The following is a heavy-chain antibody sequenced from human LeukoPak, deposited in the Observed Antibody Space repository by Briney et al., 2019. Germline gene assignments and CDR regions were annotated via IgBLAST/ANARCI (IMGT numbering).Heavy chain of an antibody. Sequence: GGSMRLSCAAYGLTFSTYGMHWVRQAPGKGLEWVAFMRYDGGIKRYADSVKGRFTISRDNAKNALYLQMNSLRAEDTAVYYCAELGITMIGGVWGKGTTVTISS. CDR2: MRYDGGIK. CDR3: AELGITMIGGV. J-gene: IGHJ6*04. CDR1: GLTFSTYG. D-gene: IGHD3-10*02. V-gene: IGHV3-30*02.